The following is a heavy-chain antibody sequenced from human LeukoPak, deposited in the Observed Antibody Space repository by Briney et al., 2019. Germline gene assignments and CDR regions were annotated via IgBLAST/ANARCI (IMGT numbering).Heavy chain of an antibody. CDR3: ARSSTSSCYDL. D-gene: IGHD2-2*01. Sequence: PGGSLRLSCAASGFTFSSYAMHWVHQAPGKGLEYVSAISSNGGSTYYADSVKGRFTISRDNSKNTLYLQMGSLRGEDMAVYYCARSSTSSCYDLWGRGTLVSVSS. V-gene: IGHV3-64*02. J-gene: IGHJ5*02. CDR1: GFTFSSYA. CDR2: ISSNGGST.